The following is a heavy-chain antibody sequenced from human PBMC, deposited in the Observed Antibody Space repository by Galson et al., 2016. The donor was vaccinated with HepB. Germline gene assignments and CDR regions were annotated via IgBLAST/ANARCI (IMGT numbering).Heavy chain of an antibody. CDR3: ARVLFGSGSYWCLDV. Sequence: SLRLSCAASGFTFSNYWMNWVRQAPGKGLEWVANIKQDGSYKNYVDSVGGRFTISRDNAKNSVYLQLNSLRDEDTAVYFCARVLFGSGSYWCLDVWGQGNPGHRLL. D-gene: IGHD3-10*01. CDR1: GFTFSNYW. V-gene: IGHV3-7*01. J-gene: IGHJ6*02. CDR2: IKQDGSYK.